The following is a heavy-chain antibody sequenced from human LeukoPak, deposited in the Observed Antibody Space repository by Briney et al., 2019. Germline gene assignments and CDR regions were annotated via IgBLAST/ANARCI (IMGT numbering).Heavy chain of an antibody. Sequence: GGSLRLSCAASGFTFSSYSMNWVRQSPGKGLEWVSSICRSGSNIYNADPGKGRFTISSNNAKNSLYLQMTSLRAEDPAVYCCVRVGVVGATSLFDYWGQGTLVTVSS. D-gene: IGHD1-26*01. CDR3: VRVGVVGATSLFDY. V-gene: IGHV3-21*04. CDR2: ICRSGSNI. J-gene: IGHJ4*02. CDR1: GFTFSSYS.